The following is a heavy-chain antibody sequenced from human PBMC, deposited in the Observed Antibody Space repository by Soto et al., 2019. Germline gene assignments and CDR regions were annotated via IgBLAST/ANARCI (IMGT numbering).Heavy chain of an antibody. V-gene: IGHV4-34*01. Sequence: QVQLQQWGAGPLRPLETLSLTCGVSGGSFSGYYWAWIRQSPGKGLEWLGEINDRGSINYNPSLKSRVSISVDTSKTHYSLNLRSVTAADTAVYSGARESHDILTGPPWGWYFDVWGRGTLVTVSS. D-gene: IGHD3-9*01. CDR3: ARESHDILTGPPWGWYFDV. CDR1: GGSFSGYY. CDR2: INDRGSI. J-gene: IGHJ2*01.